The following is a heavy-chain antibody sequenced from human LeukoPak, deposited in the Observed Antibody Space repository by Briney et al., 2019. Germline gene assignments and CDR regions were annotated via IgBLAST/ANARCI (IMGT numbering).Heavy chain of an antibody. J-gene: IGHJ5*02. V-gene: IGHV1-69*13. CDR3: ARASFTIFGVVIDIHWFDP. CDR2: IIPIFGTA. D-gene: IGHD3-3*01. CDR1: GGTFSSYA. Sequence: SVKVSCKATGGTFSSYAISWVRQAPGQGLEWMGGIIPIFGTANYAQKFQGRVTITADESTSTAYMELSSLRSEDTAVYYCARASFTIFGVVIDIHWFDPWGQGTLVTVSS.